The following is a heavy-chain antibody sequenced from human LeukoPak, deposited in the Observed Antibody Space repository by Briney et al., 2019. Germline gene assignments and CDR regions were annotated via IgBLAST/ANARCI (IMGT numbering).Heavy chain of an antibody. CDR3: ARPGLPFYYYYMDV. CDR1: GFTFSDYY. J-gene: IGHJ6*03. V-gene: IGHV3-11*04. D-gene: IGHD4-11*01. Sequence: GGSLRLSCGGSGFTFSDYYMSWVRQAPGKGLEWVSYISSSGSTIHYADSVRGRFTISRDNAKKSLYLQMNSLRAEDTAVYYCARPGLPFYYYYMDVWGKGTTVIVSS. CDR2: ISSSGSTI.